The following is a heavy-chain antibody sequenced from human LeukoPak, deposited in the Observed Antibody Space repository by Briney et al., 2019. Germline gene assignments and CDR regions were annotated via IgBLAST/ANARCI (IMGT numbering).Heavy chain of an antibody. CDR2: IYHSGST. CDR3: ARVLWGSGSYVSNWFDP. D-gene: IGHD3-10*01. J-gene: IGHJ5*02. Sequence: SETLSLTCTVSGYSISSGYYWGWIRQPPGKGLEWIGSIYHSGSTYYNPSLKSRVTISVDASKNQFFLKLSSVTAADTAVYYCARVLWGSGSYVSNWFDPWGQGTLVTVSS. V-gene: IGHV4-38-2*02. CDR1: GYSISSGYY.